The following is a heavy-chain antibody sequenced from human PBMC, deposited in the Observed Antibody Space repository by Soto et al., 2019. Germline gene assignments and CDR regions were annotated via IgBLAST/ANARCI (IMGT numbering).Heavy chain of an antibody. D-gene: IGHD3-9*01. J-gene: IGHJ6*02. CDR2: INHSGST. Sequence: SETLSLTCAVYGGSFSGYYWSWIRQPPGKGLEWIGEINHSGSTNYNPSLKSRVTISVDTSKNQFSLKLSSVTAADTAVYYCARDYKYYDILTGYYSYYYYGMDVWGQGTTVTVSS. CDR3: ARDYKYYDILTGYYSYYYYGMDV. CDR1: GGSFSGYY. V-gene: IGHV4-34*01.